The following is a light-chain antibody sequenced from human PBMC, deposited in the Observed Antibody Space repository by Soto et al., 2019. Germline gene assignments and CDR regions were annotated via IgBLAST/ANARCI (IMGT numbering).Light chain of an antibody. V-gene: IGKV3-15*01. Sequence: EIVMTQSPVTLSVSPGERATLSCRASQSVGSNLAWYQQKPGQAPSLLIYGASTRATGVPARFSGSGSGTEFTLAISSLQSEDFAVYYCQQYNDCPLTFGGGTKAEIK. J-gene: IGKJ4*01. CDR1: QSVGSN. CDR2: GAS. CDR3: QQYNDCPLT.